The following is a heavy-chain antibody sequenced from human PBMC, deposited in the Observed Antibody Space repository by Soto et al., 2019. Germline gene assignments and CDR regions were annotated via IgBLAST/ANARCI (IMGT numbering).Heavy chain of an antibody. J-gene: IGHJ4*02. CDR1: GFSLSTSGLG. V-gene: IGHV2-5*01. D-gene: IGHD6-19*01. Sequence: QITLKESGPPLVRRTQPLTLTCTFTGFSLSTSGLGVGWIRQPPGKALEWLALIYWNDDKRYSPSLKARLTITKDTPKNQVVLTMTNMDPVDTATYYSAHRPSGGYLFDYWGQGTPVTVSS. CDR3: AHRPSGGYLFDY. CDR2: IYWNDDK.